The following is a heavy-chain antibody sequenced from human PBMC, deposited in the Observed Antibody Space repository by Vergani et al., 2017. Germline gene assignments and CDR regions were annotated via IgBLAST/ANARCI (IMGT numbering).Heavy chain of an antibody. Sequence: QVQLQQWGAGLLKPSETLSLTCDVSGGSFSGYYWSWIRKPPGKGLEWIGEINHSGSTNYNPSLKSRVTISVDTSKNQFSLKRSSVTAADTAVYYCARSLRYSNYYYYYDMDVWGKGTTVTVSS. V-gene: IGHV4-34*01. J-gene: IGHJ6*03. CDR1: GGSFSGYY. CDR2: INHSGST. D-gene: IGHD4-11*01. CDR3: ARSLRYSNYYYYYDMDV.